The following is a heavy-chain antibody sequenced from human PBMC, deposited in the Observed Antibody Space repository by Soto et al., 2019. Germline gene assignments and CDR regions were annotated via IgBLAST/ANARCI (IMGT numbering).Heavy chain of an antibody. CDR3: ARVGVYSSSWYDGDVDNWFDP. CDR2: IYYSGST. V-gene: IGHV4-59*01. CDR1: GGSISSYY. D-gene: IGHD6-13*01. J-gene: IGHJ5*02. Sequence: SETLSLTCTVSGGSISSYYWSWIRQPPGKGLEWIGYIYYSGSTNYNPSLKSRVTISVDASKNQFSLKLSSVTAADTAVYYCARVGVYSSSWYDGDVDNWFDPWGQGTLVTVSS.